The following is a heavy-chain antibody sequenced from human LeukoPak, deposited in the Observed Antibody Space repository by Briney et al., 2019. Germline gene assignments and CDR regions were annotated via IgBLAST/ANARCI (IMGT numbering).Heavy chain of an antibody. Sequence: PGGSLRLSCAASGFTFSSYGMHWARHAPGKGLEWVAFIRYDGYNTYYADSMKGRFTISRDNSKNTVYLQMNSLRPEDTAVYYCAKGSSVVAATPAEYFHHWGQGTLVTVSS. CDR1: GFTFSSYG. J-gene: IGHJ1*01. D-gene: IGHD2-15*01. V-gene: IGHV3-30*02. CDR3: AKGSSVVAATPAEYFHH. CDR2: IRYDGYNT.